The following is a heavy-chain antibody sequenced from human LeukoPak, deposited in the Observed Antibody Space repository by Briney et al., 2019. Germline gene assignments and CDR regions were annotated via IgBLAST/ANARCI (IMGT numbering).Heavy chain of an antibody. CDR3: ARVMHWHKVMARGPGMDV. CDR2: INPYNGDT. Sequence: ASVKVSYKPSPYTFTTYGLICVRQAPGQGLEWMGWINPYNGDTNYAQKLQGRVTMTTDTSTNTAYMELRSLRSDDTAVYYCARVMHWHKVMARGPGMDVAGQGTTVTVSS. D-gene: IGHD3-16*01. V-gene: IGHV1-18*01. J-gene: IGHJ6*02. CDR1: PYTFTTYG.